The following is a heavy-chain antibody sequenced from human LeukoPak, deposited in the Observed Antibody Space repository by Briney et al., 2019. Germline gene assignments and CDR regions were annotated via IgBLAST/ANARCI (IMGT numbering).Heavy chain of an antibody. V-gene: IGHV3-30*18. CDR2: ISYDGSNK. D-gene: IGHD2-15*01. J-gene: IGHJ4*02. CDR1: GFTFSSYG. Sequence: GGSLRLSCAASGFTFSSYGMHWVRQAPGKGLEWVAVISYDGSNKYYADSVKGRFTISRDNSKNTLYLQMNSLRAEDTAVYYCAKVRGCSGGSCEFDYWGQGTLVTVSS. CDR3: AKVRGCSGGSCEFDY.